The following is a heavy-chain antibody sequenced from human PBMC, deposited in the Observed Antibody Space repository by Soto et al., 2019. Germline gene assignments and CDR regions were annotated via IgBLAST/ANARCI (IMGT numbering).Heavy chain of an antibody. CDR1: GGPISSFY. CDR2: IYYSGST. D-gene: IGHD2-21*02. J-gene: IGHJ6*02. Sequence: PSETLSLTRTVSGGPISSFYWRWIPQPPGEGLEGIGYIYYSGSTNYNPSLKSRVTISVDTSKNQFSLKLNSVTAADTAVYYCARDLWGYCGTDCYPLDVWGQGTTVTVSS. CDR3: ARDLWGYCGTDCYPLDV. V-gene: IGHV4-59*01.